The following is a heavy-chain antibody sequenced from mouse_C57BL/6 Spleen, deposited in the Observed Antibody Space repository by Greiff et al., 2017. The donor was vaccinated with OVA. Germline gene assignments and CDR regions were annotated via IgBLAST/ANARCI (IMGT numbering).Heavy chain of an antibody. V-gene: IGHV3-6*01. CDR2: ISYDGSN. D-gene: IGHD4-1*01. CDR3: ARGVGRMYFDV. Sequence: EVQVVESGPGLVKPSQSLSLTCSVTGYSITSGYYWNWIRQFPGNKLEWMGYISYDGSNNYNPSLKNRISITRDTSKNQFFLKLNSVTTEDTATYYCARGVGRMYFDVWGTGTTVTVPS. J-gene: IGHJ1*03. CDR1: GYSITSGYY.